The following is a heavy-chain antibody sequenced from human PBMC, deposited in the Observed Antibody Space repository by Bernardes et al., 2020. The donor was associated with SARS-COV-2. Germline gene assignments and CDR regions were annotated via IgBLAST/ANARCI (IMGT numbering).Heavy chain of an antibody. J-gene: IGHJ4*02. D-gene: IGHD6-19*01. V-gene: IGHV3-23*01. CDR1: GLTFSRCA. CDR3: AKVGIAVADPFDY. CDR2: ISCSGGT. Sequence: GGSLRLSCAASGLTFSRCAMSWVRQAPGKGLEWVSDISCSGGTYYADSVKGRFSISRDNSRNTLYLQMNSLRAEDTAVYYCAKVGIAVADPFDYWGQGTLVTVSS.